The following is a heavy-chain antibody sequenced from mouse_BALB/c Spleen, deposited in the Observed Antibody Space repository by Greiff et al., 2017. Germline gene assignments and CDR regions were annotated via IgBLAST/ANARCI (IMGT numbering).Heavy chain of an antibody. CDR3: VRPDDYDPAWFAY. CDR2: IRSKSNNYAT. D-gene: IGHD2-4*01. J-gene: IGHJ3*01. V-gene: IGHV10-1*02. Sequence: EVQRVESGGGLVQPKGSLKLSCAASGFTFNTYAMNWVRQAPGKGLEWVARIRSKSNNYATYYADSVKDRFTISRDDSQSMLYLQMNNLKTEDTAMYYCVRPDDYDPAWFAYWGQGTLVTVSA. CDR1: GFTFNTYA.